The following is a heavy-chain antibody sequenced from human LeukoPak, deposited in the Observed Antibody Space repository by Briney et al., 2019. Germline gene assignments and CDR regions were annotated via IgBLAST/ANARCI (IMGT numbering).Heavy chain of an antibody. V-gene: IGHV4-39*07. CDR3: ARVAEGGVVVAATNNYYFDY. D-gene: IGHD2-15*01. Sequence: PSETLSLTCTVSGGSISSSSYYWGWLRQPPGKGLEWIGSIYYSGSTYYNPSLKSRVTISVDTSKNQFSLKLSSVTAADTAVYYCARVAEGGVVVAATNNYYFDYWGQGTLVTVSS. J-gene: IGHJ4*02. CDR1: GGSISSSSYY. CDR2: IYYSGST.